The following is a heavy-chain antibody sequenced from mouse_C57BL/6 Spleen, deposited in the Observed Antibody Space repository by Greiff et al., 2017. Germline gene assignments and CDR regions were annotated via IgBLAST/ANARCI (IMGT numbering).Heavy chain of an antibody. Sequence: QVQLQQSGAELVKPGASVKISCKASGYAFSSYWMNWVKQRPGKGLEWIGRIYPGDGDTNYNGKFKGKATLTADKSSSTAYMQLSSLTSEDSSVDFGSRYGNYYFDYWGQGTTLTVSS. CDR3: SRYGNYYFDY. J-gene: IGHJ2*01. D-gene: IGHD2-10*02. CDR1: GYAFSSYW. V-gene: IGHV1-80*01. CDR2: IYPGDGDT.